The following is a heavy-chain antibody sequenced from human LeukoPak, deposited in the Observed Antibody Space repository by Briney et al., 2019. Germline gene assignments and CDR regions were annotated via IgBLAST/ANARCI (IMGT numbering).Heavy chain of an antibody. CDR1: GYTLTELS. CDR3: ARGVATNRYYFDY. J-gene: IGHJ4*02. V-gene: IGHV1-24*01. CDR2: FDPEDGET. Sequence: GASVKVSCEVSGYTLTELSMHWVRQAPGKGLEWMGGFDPEDGETIYAQKFQGRVTMTEDTSTDTAYMELSSLRSEDTAVYSCARGVATNRYYFDYWGQGTLVTVSS. D-gene: IGHD5-12*01.